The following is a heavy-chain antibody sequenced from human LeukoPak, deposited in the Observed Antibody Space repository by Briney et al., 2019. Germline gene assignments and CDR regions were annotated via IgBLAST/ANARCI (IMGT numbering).Heavy chain of an antibody. D-gene: IGHD2-2*01. CDR3: ARGTDTYAKGWFDP. CDR2: IYYSGNT. V-gene: IGHV4-31*03. J-gene: IGHJ5*02. CDR1: GGSISSGGYY. Sequence: SETLSLTCTVSGGSISSGGYYWSWIRQHPGKGLEWIGYIYYSGNTYYNPSLKSRVTISVDTSKNQFSLKLTSATAADTAVYYCARGTDTYAKGWFDPWGQGTLVTVSS.